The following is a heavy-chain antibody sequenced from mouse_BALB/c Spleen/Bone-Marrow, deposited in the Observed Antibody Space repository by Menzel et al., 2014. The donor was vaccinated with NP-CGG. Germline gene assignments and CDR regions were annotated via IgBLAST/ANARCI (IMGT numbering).Heavy chain of an antibody. V-gene: IGHV1-80*01. Sequence: QVQLQQSGAELVRPGSSVKISCKASGYAFSGYWMNWVKQRPGQGLEWIGQIYPGDGDTDYNGKFKGKATLTADKSSSTACMQLSSLTSEDSAVYFCARGGISVDYWGQGTTLTVSS. J-gene: IGHJ2*01. CDR3: ARGGISVDY. CDR1: GYAFSGYW. CDR2: IYPGDGDT.